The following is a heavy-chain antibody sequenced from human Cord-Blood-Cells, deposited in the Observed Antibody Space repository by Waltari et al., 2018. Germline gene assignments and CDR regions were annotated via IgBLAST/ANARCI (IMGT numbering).Heavy chain of an antibody. D-gene: IGHD3-3*01. CDR2: INYIGRT. CDR1: GGSISSSSYY. CDR3: ATHHYDFWSGYYRSFDY. V-gene: IGHV4-39*01. J-gene: IGHJ4*02. Sequence: QLQLQESGPGLVKPSETLSLTCTVSGGSISSSSYYWGWIRPPPGKGLEWIGSINYIGRTYYNPSLKSRVTISVDTSKNQFSLKLSSVTAADTAVYYCATHHYDFWSGYYRSFDYWGQGTLVTVSS.